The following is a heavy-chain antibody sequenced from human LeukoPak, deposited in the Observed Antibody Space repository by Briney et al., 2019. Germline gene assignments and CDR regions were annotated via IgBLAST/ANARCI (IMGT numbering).Heavy chain of an antibody. CDR2: IYSGGTT. J-gene: IGHJ4*02. V-gene: IGHV3-53*01. Sequence: GRSLRLSCAASGFAVSSKYMSRVRQAPGKGLEWVSVIYSGGTTYYADSVKGRFTISRDTSKNTLYLQMNSLRAEDTAVYYCARMLISSGYYVDSWGQGTLVTVSS. CDR1: GFAVSSKY. CDR3: ARMLISSGYYVDS. D-gene: IGHD3-22*01.